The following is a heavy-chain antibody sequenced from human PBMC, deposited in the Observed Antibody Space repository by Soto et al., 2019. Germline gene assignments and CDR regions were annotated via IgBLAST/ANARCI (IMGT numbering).Heavy chain of an antibody. Sequence: ASVKVSCKVSGYTLTELSMHWVRQAPGKGLEWMGGFDPEDGETIYAQKFQGRVTMTEDTSTDTAYMELSSLRSEDTAVYYWATGGGLWFGELLSYFDYWGQGTLGTVSS. D-gene: IGHD3-10*01. V-gene: IGHV1-24*01. CDR2: FDPEDGET. CDR3: ATGGGLWFGELLSYFDY. J-gene: IGHJ4*02. CDR1: GYTLTELS.